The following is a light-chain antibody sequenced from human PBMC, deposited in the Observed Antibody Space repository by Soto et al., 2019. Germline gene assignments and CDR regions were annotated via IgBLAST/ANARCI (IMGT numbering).Light chain of an antibody. J-gene: IGKJ4*01. CDR2: GAS. CDR1: QSVSSN. Sequence: EIVMTQSPATLSVSPGERATLSCRASQSVSSNLAWYQQKPGQAPRLLIYGASTRATGIPARFSGSGSGTEFTLTIGSLQSEDFAVYYCQQYNNWPRIFGGGTRWRSN. CDR3: QQYNNWPRI. V-gene: IGKV3-15*01.